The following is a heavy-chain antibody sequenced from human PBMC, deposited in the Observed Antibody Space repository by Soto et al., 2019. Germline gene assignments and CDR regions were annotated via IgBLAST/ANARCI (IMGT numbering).Heavy chain of an antibody. D-gene: IGHD2-21*02. J-gene: IGHJ3*02. CDR2: MNPNSGNT. CDR3: ATEVTPIPTDAFDI. CDR1: GYTFTSYD. Sequence: ASVKVSCKASGYTFTSYDINWVRQATGQGLEWMGWMNPNSGNTGYAQKFQGRVTMTRNTSISTAYMELGSLRSEDTAVYYCATEVTPIPTDAFDIWGQGTMITVSS. V-gene: IGHV1-8*01.